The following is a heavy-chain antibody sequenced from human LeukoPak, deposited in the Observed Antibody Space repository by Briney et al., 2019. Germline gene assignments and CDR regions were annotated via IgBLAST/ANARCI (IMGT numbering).Heavy chain of an antibody. D-gene: IGHD3-22*01. V-gene: IGHV3-23*01. J-gene: IGHJ4*02. Sequence: GGSLRLSCAASGFTFSSYAMSWVRQAPGKGLEWVSAISGSGGSTHYADSAKGRFTISRDNSKNTLYLQMNSLRAEDTAVYYCAKGGVITTSPRFGYWGQGTLVTVSS. CDR3: AKGGVITTSPRFGY. CDR2: ISGSGGST. CDR1: GFTFSSYA.